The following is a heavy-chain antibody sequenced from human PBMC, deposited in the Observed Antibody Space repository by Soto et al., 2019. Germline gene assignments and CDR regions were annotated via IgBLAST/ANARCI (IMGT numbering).Heavy chain of an antibody. CDR3: ARDPRLEGLWFGELDWGMDV. CDR2: ISAYNGNT. D-gene: IGHD3-10*01. J-gene: IGHJ6*02. V-gene: IGHV1-18*01. CDR1: GYTFTSYG. Sequence: GASGRVSCKASGYTFTSYGISWVRQAPGQGLEWMGWISAYNGNTNYAQKLQGRVTMTTDTSTSTAYMELRGLRSDDTAVYYCARDPRLEGLWFGELDWGMDVWGQGTTVTVSS.